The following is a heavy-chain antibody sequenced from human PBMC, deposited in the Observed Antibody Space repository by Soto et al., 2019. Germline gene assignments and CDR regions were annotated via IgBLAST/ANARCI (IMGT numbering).Heavy chain of an antibody. CDR3: ARAVINYCYYGMDV. J-gene: IGHJ6*02. CDR2: IWYDGSNI. Sequence: QVQLVESGGGVVQPGRSLRLSCAASGFTFSSYGMHWVRQAPGKGLEWVAVIWYDGSNIYYADSVKGRFTISRDNSKNTLYLQTNSLRAGDMAVYYCARAVINYCYYGMDVWGQGTTVTVSS. V-gene: IGHV3-33*01. CDR1: GFTFSSYG. D-gene: IGHD2-21*01.